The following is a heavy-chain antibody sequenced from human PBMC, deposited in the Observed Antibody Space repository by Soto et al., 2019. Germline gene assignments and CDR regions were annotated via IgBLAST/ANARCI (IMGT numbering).Heavy chain of an antibody. CDR1: GYTFTNYG. Sequence: QVQLVQSGAEVKQPGASAKVSCKASGYTFTNYGFTWVRQAPGQGLEWLGGISTYNGNTKYAQKVQGRLTMTTDTSTSTANMELTSLRSDDTALYYCARTTVTASYYYMDVWGKGSTVTVSS. V-gene: IGHV1-18*01. CDR3: ARTTVTASYYYMDV. D-gene: IGHD4-17*01. J-gene: IGHJ6*03. CDR2: ISTYNGNT.